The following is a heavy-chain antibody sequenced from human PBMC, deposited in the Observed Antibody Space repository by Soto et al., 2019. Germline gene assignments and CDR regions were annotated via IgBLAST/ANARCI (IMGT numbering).Heavy chain of an antibody. D-gene: IGHD1-1*01. V-gene: IGHV1-69*13. J-gene: IGHJ6*02. Sequence: SVKVSCKASGGTFSDSTINWVRQAPGQRLEWMGGIIPIFDTANYAEKFQGRVTITADESTSTSFMEVSSLRSEDTAVYYCARNGTLTGYSYGMEVWGQGTMVTVSS. CDR3: ARNGTLTGYSYGMEV. CDR1: GGTFSDST. CDR2: IIPIFDTA.